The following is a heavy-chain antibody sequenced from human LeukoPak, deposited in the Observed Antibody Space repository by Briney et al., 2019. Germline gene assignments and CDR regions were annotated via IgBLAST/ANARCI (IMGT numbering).Heavy chain of an antibody. CDR3: ARVRSSGPVRAFEYFQH. CDR2: IYYSGST. J-gene: IGHJ1*01. V-gene: IGHV4-31*03. D-gene: IGHD3-22*01. Sequence: SETLSLTCTVSGGSISSGGYYWSWIRQHPGKGLEWIGYIYYSGSTYYNPSLKSRVTISVDTSENQFSLKLSSVTAADTAVYYCARVRSSGPVRAFEYFQHWGQGTLVTVSS. CDR1: GGSISSGGYY.